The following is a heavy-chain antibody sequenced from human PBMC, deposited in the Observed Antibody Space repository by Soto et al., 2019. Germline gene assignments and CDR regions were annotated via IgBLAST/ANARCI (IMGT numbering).Heavy chain of an antibody. CDR3: ASSTGGYYTWFAP. J-gene: IGHJ5*02. D-gene: IGHD1-26*01. Sequence: QVQLVQSGAEVKKPGSSVRVSCQASGDSFRFSTISWVRRAPGQGLEWLGGIIILFGTPNYAKNFLGRVTITADTSTTTVYMELNNLRSEDTAVYYCASSTGGYYTWFAPWGQGTPVIVSS. CDR2: IIILFGTP. V-gene: IGHV1-69*06. CDR1: GDSFRFST.